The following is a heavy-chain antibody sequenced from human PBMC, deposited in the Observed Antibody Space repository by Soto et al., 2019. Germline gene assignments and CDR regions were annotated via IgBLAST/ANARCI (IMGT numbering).Heavy chain of an antibody. CDR1: GGTFSSYA. Sequence: ASVKVSCKASGGTFSSYAISWVRQAPGQRLEWMGWINAGNGNTKYSQKFQGRATITRDESTSTAYMELSSLRSEDTAVYYCARPIQYYFDNSAQSAWFDPWGRGTLVTVSS. CDR3: ARPIQYYFDNSAQSAWFDP. J-gene: IGHJ5*02. V-gene: IGHV1-3*01. CDR2: INAGNGNT. D-gene: IGHD3-22*01.